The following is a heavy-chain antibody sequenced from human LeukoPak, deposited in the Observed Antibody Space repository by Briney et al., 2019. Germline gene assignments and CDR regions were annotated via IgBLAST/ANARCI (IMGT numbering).Heavy chain of an antibody. D-gene: IGHD2-8*01. CDR1: GGSISSYY. CDR2: IYYSGST. Sequence: SETLSLTCTVSGGSISSYYWSWIRQPPGKGLEWIGYIYYSGSTNYNPSLKSRVTISVDTSKNQFSLKLSSVTAADTAVYYCARGGGYCTNGVCYGSYYFDYWGQGTLVTVSS. J-gene: IGHJ4*02. CDR3: ARGGGYCTNGVCYGSYYFDY. V-gene: IGHV4-59*01.